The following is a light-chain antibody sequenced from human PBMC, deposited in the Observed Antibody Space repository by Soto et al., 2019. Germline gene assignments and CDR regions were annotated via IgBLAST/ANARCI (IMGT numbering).Light chain of an antibody. Sequence: IVLTQSPGPLSLSPGERATLSCRASQSVSSSYLAWYQQKPGQAPRLLIYDASTRATGIPARFSGSGSGTEFILTISSLQPDDFASYCCQHYGGMWTFGQGTKVDIK. J-gene: IGKJ1*01. CDR3: QHYGGMWT. CDR2: DAS. V-gene: IGKV3-20*01. CDR1: QSVSSSY.